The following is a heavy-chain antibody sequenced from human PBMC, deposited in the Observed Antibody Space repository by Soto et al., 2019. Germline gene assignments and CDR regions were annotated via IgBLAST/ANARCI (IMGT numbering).Heavy chain of an antibody. Sequence: GGSLRLSCAASGFTFSNYAMSWVRQAPGKGLEWVSGISGSGGSIYYADSVKGRFTISRDNSKNTLYLQMNSLRAEDTAVYYCAKDGAFWTSANFDSWGQGTLVTVYS. D-gene: IGHD3-3*01. J-gene: IGHJ4*02. CDR2: ISGSGGSI. V-gene: IGHV3-23*01. CDR3: AKDGAFWTSANFDS. CDR1: GFTFSNYA.